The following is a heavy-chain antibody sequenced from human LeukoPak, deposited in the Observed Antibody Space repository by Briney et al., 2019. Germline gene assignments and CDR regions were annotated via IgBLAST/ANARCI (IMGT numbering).Heavy chain of an antibody. V-gene: IGHV3-30-3*01. CDR3: AKAEGYDILTGLDY. Sequence: PGGSLRLSCGASGFTFRSYAMHWVRQAPGKGLEWVAVISYDGSNKYYGDSVKGRFTISRDNSKNTLYLQMNSLRTEDTAVYYCAKAEGYDILTGLDYWGQGTLVTVSS. CDR1: GFTFRSYA. J-gene: IGHJ4*02. D-gene: IGHD3-9*01. CDR2: ISYDGSNK.